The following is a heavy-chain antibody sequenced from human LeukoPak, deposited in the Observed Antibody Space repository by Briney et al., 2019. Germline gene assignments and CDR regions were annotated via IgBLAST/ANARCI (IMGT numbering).Heavy chain of an antibody. CDR1: GYTFTIYY. CDR2: INPNSGGI. J-gene: IGHJ6*02. V-gene: IGHV1-2*02. CDR3: GRGDYYDNGLDV. D-gene: IGHD3-22*01. Sequence: ASVKVSCKTSGYTFTIYYMHWVRQAPGQGLEWMGWINPNSGGINYAQKFQDRVTMTRDTSISTAYMDLSRLRSDDTAVYYCGRGDYYDNGLDVWGQGTTVTVSS.